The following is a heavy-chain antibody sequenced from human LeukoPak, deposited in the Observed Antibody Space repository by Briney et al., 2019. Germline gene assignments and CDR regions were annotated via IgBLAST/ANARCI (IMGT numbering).Heavy chain of an antibody. CDR1: GFTFSSYW. CDR2: IKQDGSEK. J-gene: IGHJ4*02. Sequence: PGGSLRLSCAASGFTFSSYWMSWVRQAPGKGLEWAANIKQDGSEKYYVDSVKGRFTISRDNAKNTLYLQMNSLRAEDTAVYYCASLMLLTASDYWGQGTLVTVSS. V-gene: IGHV3-7*01. CDR3: ASLMLLTASDY. D-gene: IGHD2-21*02.